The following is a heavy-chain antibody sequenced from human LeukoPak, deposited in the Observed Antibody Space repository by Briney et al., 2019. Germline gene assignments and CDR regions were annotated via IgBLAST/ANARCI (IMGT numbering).Heavy chain of an antibody. D-gene: IGHD7-27*01. J-gene: IGHJ5*02. CDR3: AHRPGDGSLAFDP. CDR2: IYWDDDR. Sequence: TLSLTCGVSGGSITSTNYWTWVRQPPGKALEWLALIYWDDDRRYTPSLKSRLTITKDTSKNQVVLTLTNVDPVDTATYYCAHRPGDGSLAFDPWGQGTLVTVSS. V-gene: IGHV2-5*08. CDR1: GGSITSTNY.